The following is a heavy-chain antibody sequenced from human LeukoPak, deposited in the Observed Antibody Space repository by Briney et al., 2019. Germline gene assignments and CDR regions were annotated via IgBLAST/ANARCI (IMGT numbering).Heavy chain of an antibody. CDR2: ISPDGSTT. D-gene: IGHD1-26*01. CDR3: ISDSEGRSGGDD. Sequence: GGSLRLSCAASGFRFSAFWMHWVRQTPGKGRVWVSRISPDGSTTTYADSVTGRFTISRDNVKNTMYLQMNSLRAEDTAVYYCISDSEGRSGGDDWGQGTQVTVSS. J-gene: IGHJ4*01. CDR1: GFRFSAFW. V-gene: IGHV3-74*03.